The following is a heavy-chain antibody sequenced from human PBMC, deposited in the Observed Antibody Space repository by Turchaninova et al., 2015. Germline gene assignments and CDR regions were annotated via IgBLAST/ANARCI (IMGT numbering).Heavy chain of an antibody. CDR2: IYHSGST. Sequence: QVQLQESGPGLVKPSETLSLTCAVSGYSISSGSYWGWLRLPPGKGLEWIGSIYHSGSTYYNPSLKSRVTISVDTSKNQFSLKLSSVTAADTAVYYCARDAPVSYWGQGTLVTVSS. CDR1: GYSISSGSY. D-gene: IGHD3-10*01. J-gene: IGHJ4*02. V-gene: IGHV4-38-2*02. CDR3: ARDAPVSY.